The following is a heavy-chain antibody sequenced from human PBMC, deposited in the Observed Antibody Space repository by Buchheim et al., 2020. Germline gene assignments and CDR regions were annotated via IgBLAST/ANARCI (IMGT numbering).Heavy chain of an antibody. CDR2: ISGRGGST. CDR3: AKDPEYSSGWFGPNMDV. J-gene: IGHJ6*03. D-gene: IGHD6-19*01. Sequence: EVQLLESGGGLVQPGGSLRLSCAASGFTFSSSAMSWVRPAPGKGLEWVSAISGRGGSTYYADSVKGRFTISRDNSKHTLSLSMNSLRAEDTAVYYCAKDPEYSSGWFGPNMDVWGKGTT. V-gene: IGHV3-23*01. CDR1: GFTFSSSA.